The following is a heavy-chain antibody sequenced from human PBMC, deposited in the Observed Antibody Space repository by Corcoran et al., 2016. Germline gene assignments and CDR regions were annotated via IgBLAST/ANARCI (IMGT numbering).Heavy chain of an antibody. J-gene: IGHJ3*02. CDR3: ARVRNYYDSSGLDAFDI. Sequence: EVQLVESGGGLGQPGGSLRLSCAASGFTFSSYWMSWVRQAPGKGLEWVANIKQDGSEKYYVDSVKGRFTISRDNAKNSLYLQMNSMRAEDTAVYYCARVRNYYDSSGLDAFDIWGQGTMVTVSS. D-gene: IGHD3-22*01. CDR1: GFTFSSYW. CDR2: IKQDGSEK. V-gene: IGHV3-7*01.